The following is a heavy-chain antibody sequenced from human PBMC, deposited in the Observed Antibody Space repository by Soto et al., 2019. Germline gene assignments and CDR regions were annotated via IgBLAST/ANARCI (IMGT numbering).Heavy chain of an antibody. Sequence: GALRLSCAASGFTFSSYAMHWVRQAPGKGLEWVAVISYDGSNKYYADSVKGRFTISRDNSKNTLYLQMNSLRAEDTAVYYCARRPDAFDIWGQGTMVTVSS. J-gene: IGHJ3*02. CDR1: GFTFSSYA. CDR3: ARRPDAFDI. V-gene: IGHV3-30-3*01. CDR2: ISYDGSNK.